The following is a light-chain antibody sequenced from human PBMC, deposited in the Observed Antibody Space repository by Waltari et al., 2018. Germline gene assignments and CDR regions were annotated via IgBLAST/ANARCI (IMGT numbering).Light chain of an antibody. Sequence: SYFVPQSPSVSVTPGQTASVSCRGANIEQKSVHWYQQKPGQAPMLVITYDDDRPPGIPQRFSGSNSGNAAILTISRVEAGDEADYYCQVWDSDAGQPLFGGGTKLTV. CDR1: NIEQKS. CDR2: YDD. V-gene: IGLV3-21*01. J-gene: IGLJ2*01. CDR3: QVWDSDAGQPL.